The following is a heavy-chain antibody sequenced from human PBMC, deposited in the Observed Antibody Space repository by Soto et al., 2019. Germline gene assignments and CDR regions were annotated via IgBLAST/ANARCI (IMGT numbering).Heavy chain of an antibody. V-gene: IGHV1-46*01. D-gene: IGHD3-9*01. Sequence: GASVKVSCKASGYTFTSYYMHWVRQAPGQGLEWMGIINPSGGSTSYAQKFQGRVTMTRDTSTSTVYMELSSLRSEDTAVYYCARFPNYDILTGPPHHYYYYGMDVWGQGTTVTVSS. CDR2: INPSGGST. CDR3: ARFPNYDILTGPPHHYYYYGMDV. J-gene: IGHJ6*02. CDR1: GYTFTSYY.